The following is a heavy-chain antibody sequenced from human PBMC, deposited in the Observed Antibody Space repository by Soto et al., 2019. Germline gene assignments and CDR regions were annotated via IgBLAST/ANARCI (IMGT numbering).Heavy chain of an antibody. D-gene: IGHD5-12*01. CDR3: AKEVQMAPMRTIDY. J-gene: IGHJ4*02. V-gene: IGHV3-23*01. CDR2: VSGSGGGT. Sequence: EVQLLESGGGFVQPGGSLRLSCAASGFTFTSYAMSWVRQAPGTGLEWVSAVSGSGGGTYYADSVKGRFTISRDISKNTLYLQMNSLRAEDTAVYYCAKEVQMAPMRTIDYWGQGTLVTVSS. CDR1: GFTFTSYA.